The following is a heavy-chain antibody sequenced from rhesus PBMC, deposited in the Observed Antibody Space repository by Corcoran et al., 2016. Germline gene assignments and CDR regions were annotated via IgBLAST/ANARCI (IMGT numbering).Heavy chain of an antibody. D-gene: IGHD1-20*01. V-gene: IGHV4-76*01. CDR2: IYDSSGST. Sequence: QVQLQESGLGVVKPSETLSFTCGVSGYSLSSGYDWSWFRPSPGKGLEWIGYIYDSSGSTNYNPSLKNRVTISKETSKNQFSLKLSSVTAADTAVYYCARDGFRGYSWNNNDAFDFWGQGLRVTVSS. CDR1: GYSLSSGYD. J-gene: IGHJ3*01. CDR3: ARDGFRGYSWNNNDAFDF.